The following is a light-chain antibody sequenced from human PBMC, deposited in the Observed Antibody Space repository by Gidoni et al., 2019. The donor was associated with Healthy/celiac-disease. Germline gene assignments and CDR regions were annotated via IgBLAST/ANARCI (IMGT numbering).Light chain of an antibody. J-gene: IGKJ1*01. V-gene: IGKV1-39*01. Sequence: DIQMTQSPSSLSASVGDRVTITCRASQSISSYLNWYQQKPGKAPKLLIYAASSLQSGVPSRFSGSGSGTDFTLTISSLQPEDFATYYCQQSYSTQWKVXQGTKVEIK. CDR2: AAS. CDR1: QSISSY. CDR3: QQSYSTQWK.